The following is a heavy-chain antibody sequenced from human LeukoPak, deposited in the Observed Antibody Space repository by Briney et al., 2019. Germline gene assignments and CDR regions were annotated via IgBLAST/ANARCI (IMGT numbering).Heavy chain of an antibody. CDR2: INSDGSST. V-gene: IGHV3-74*01. CDR3: VRYNYYGMDV. CDR1: VFTFSRAW. J-gene: IGHJ6*02. D-gene: IGHD1-14*01. Sequence: GGSLRLSCAASVFTFSRAWMHWVCQGPGKGLVWVSRINSDGSSTRYADFVKGRFTISRDNAKNTLYLQMNSLRSEDTALYYCVRYNYYGMDVWGQGTTVTVSS.